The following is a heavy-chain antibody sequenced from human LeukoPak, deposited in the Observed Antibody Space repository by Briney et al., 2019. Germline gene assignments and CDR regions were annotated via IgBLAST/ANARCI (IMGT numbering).Heavy chain of an antibody. CDR3: ARENCTNGVCYKQLDY. CDR1: GYTFTGYY. J-gene: IGHJ4*02. D-gene: IGHD2-8*01. CDR2: INPNSGGT. Sequence: GASVKVSCKASGYTFTGYYMHWVRQAPGQGLEWMGWINPNSGGTNYAQKFQGRVTMTRDTSISTAYMELSRLRSDDTAVYYCARENCTNGVCYKQLDYWGQGTLVTVSS. V-gene: IGHV1-2*02.